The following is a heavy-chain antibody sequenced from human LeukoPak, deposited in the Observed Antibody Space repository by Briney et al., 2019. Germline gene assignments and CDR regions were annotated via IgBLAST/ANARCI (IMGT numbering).Heavy chain of an antibody. J-gene: IGHJ4*02. D-gene: IGHD5-18*01. CDR2: IYYSGST. V-gene: IGHV4-30-4*01. Sequence: SETLSLTCTVSGGSISSGDYYWSWIRQPPGKGLEWIGYIYYSGSTYYNPSLKSRVTISVDTSKNQFSLKLSSVTAADTAVYYCAREAGYSYPYYFDYWGQGTLVTVSS. CDR3: AREAGYSYPYYFDY. CDR1: GGSISSGDYY.